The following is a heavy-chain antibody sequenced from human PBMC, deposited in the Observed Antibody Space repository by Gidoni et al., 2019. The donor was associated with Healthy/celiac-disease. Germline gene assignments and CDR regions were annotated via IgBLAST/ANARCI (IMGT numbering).Heavy chain of an antibody. Sequence: QVQLQESGPGLVKPSEILSLTCTVPGGSLSSYYWSWIRQPPGKGLEWIGYSYYSGSTNYNPSLKSRVTISVDTSKNQFSLKLSSVTAADTAVYYCARGGGGYCSSTSCYESYYYYMDVWGKGTTVTVSS. CDR3: ARGGGGYCSSTSCYESYYYYMDV. CDR1: GGSLSSYY. J-gene: IGHJ6*03. V-gene: IGHV4-59*01. D-gene: IGHD2-2*01. CDR2: SYYSGST.